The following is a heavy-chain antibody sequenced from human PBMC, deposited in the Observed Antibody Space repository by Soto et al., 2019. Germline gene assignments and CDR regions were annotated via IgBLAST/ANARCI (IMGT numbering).Heavy chain of an antibody. J-gene: IGHJ4*02. CDR1: GYTFTSYG. CDR2: IIPIFGTA. CDR3: ASSSSGFFLDY. D-gene: IGHD3-22*01. Sequence: GASVKVSCKASGYTFTSYGISWVRQAPGQGLEWMGWIIPIFGTANYAQKFQGRVTITADESTSTAYMELSSLRSEDTAVYYCASSSSGFFLDYWGQGTLVTVSS. V-gene: IGHV1-69*13.